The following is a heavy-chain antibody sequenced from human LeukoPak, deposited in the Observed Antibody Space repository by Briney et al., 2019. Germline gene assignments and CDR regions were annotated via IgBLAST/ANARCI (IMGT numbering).Heavy chain of an antibody. J-gene: IGHJ4*02. D-gene: IGHD6-19*01. Sequence: LRLSCAASGFTFSDYYIDWIRQPPGKGLEWIGSIYYSGSTYYNPSLKSRVTISVDTSKNQFSVKLTSVTAADTAVYYCASLYTSGWYSFDYWGQGALVTVSS. CDR3: ASLYTSGWYSFDY. CDR2: IYYSGST. V-gene: IGHV4-38-2*01. CDR1: GFTFSDYY.